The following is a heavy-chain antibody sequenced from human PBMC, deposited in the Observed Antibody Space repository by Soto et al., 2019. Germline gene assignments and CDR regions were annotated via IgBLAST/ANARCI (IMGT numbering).Heavy chain of an antibody. Sequence: PGWSPRLSYAPSGLTFCSYAMRWDRQATGKGLEWVSAISGSGGSTYYADSVKGRFTISRDNSKNTLYLQMNSLRAEDTAVYYCAKDKMAGPDYYYYGMDVWGQGTTVTVSS. D-gene: IGHD6-19*01. CDR3: AKDKMAGPDYYYYGMDV. CDR2: ISGSGGST. V-gene: IGHV3-23*01. J-gene: IGHJ6*02. CDR1: GLTFCSYA.